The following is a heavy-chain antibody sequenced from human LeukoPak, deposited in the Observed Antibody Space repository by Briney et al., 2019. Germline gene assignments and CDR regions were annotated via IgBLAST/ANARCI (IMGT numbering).Heavy chain of an antibody. D-gene: IGHD3-3*01. CDR2: INAGNGNT. CDR1: GYTFTSYA. CDR3: ARDLTSYYDFWSGYSGFDY. J-gene: IGHJ4*02. Sequence: ASVKVSCKASGYTFTSYAMHWVRQAPGQRLEWMGWINAGNGNTKYSQKFQGRVTITRDTSASTAYMELSSLRSEDTAVYYCARDLTSYYDFWSGYSGFDYWGQGTLATVSS. V-gene: IGHV1-3*01.